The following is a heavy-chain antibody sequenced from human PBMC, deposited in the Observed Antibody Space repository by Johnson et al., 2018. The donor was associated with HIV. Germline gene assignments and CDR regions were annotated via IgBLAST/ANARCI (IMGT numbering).Heavy chain of an antibody. D-gene: IGHD6-6*01. CDR2: ISYDGSNK. CDR3: ARDRCIAGRLGAFDI. Sequence: QVQLVESGGGVVQPGRSLRLSCAASGFTFSSHSMYWVRQAPGKGLEWVAVISYDGSNKYYADSVKGRFTISRDNSKNTLYLQMNSLRAEDTAVYYCARDRCIAGRLGAFDIWGQGTMVTVSS. CDR1: GFTFSSHS. V-gene: IGHV3-30*04. J-gene: IGHJ3*02.